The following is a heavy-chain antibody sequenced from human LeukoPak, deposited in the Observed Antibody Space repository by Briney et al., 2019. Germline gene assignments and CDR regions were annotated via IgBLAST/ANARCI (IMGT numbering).Heavy chain of an antibody. Sequence: SETLSLTCTVSGGSISSYYWSWIRQPPGKGLEWIGYIYYSGSTNYNPSLTSRVTISVDTSKNQFSLKLSSVTAADTAVYYCARVLPYDFWSGPSPYYFDYWGQGTLVTVSS. CDR3: ARVLPYDFWSGPSPYYFDY. V-gene: IGHV4-59*08. CDR1: GGSISSYY. D-gene: IGHD3-3*01. CDR2: IYYSGST. J-gene: IGHJ4*02.